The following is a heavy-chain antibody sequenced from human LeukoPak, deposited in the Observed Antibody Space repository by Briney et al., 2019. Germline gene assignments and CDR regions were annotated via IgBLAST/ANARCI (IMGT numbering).Heavy chain of an antibody. Sequence: GGSLRLSCAASGFTFSSYGMHWVRQAPGKGLEWVAFIRYDGSNKYYADSVKGRFTISRDNSKNTLYLQMNSLRAEDTAVYYCAKDDLETNYFDYWGQGTLVTASS. J-gene: IGHJ4*02. V-gene: IGHV3-30*02. CDR3: AKDDLETNYFDY. D-gene: IGHD1-1*01. CDR1: GFTFSSYG. CDR2: IRYDGSNK.